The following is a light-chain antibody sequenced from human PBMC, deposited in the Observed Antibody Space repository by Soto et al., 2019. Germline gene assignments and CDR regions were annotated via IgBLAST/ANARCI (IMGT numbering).Light chain of an antibody. Sequence: QSALTQPASVSGSPGQSITISCNGTSSDVGGYNYVSWYQQHPGKAPKLMIYDVSNRPSGVSNRFSGSKSGNTASLTISGPQAEDEADYYCSSYTSSSTLVFGGGTKLTVL. V-gene: IGLV2-14*01. CDR1: SSDVGGYNY. CDR3: SSYTSSSTLV. J-gene: IGLJ2*01. CDR2: DVS.